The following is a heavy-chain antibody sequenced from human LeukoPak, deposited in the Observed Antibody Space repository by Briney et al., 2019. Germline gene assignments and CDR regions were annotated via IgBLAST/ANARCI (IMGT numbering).Heavy chain of an antibody. CDR2: ISAYNGNT. Sequence: TSVKVSCKASGYTFTSYGISWVRQAPGQGLEWMGWISAYNGNTNYAQKLQGRVTMTTDTSTSTACMELRSLRSDDTAVYYCARTLYVWGSYRYHPPPDFDYWGQGTLVTVSS. D-gene: IGHD3-16*02. CDR1: GYTFTSYG. CDR3: ARTLYVWGSYRYHPPPDFDY. V-gene: IGHV1-18*01. J-gene: IGHJ4*02.